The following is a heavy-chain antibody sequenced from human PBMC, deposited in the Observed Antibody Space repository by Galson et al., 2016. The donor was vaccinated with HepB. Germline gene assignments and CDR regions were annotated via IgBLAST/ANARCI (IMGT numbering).Heavy chain of an antibody. CDR1: GFTFSNYA. CDR3: ARDLHCSSTNCYQGVYYYGMDV. J-gene: IGHJ6*02. D-gene: IGHD2-2*01. CDR2: ISYDGSDR. V-gene: IGHV3-30-3*01. Sequence: SLRLSCAVSGFTFSNYAMHWVRQAPGKGLEWAAMISYDGSDRWYADSVKGRFTISRDNAKNTVYLHMNSLRDEDTAVYYCARDLHCSSTNCYQGVYYYGMDVWGQGTTVTVSS.